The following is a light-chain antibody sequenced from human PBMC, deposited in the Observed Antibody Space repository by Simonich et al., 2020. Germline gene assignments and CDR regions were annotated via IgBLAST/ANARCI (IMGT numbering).Light chain of an antibody. J-gene: IGLJ2*01. CDR2: DVS. Sequence: QSALTQPRSVSGSPGQSVTISCTGTSSDVGGYNYVSWYQQHPGKAPKLMIYDVSNRPSGVPDRVSGSKSGNTASLTISGLQAEDEADYYCCSYAGSYTLVFGGGTKLTVL. CDR3: CSYAGSYTLV. V-gene: IGLV2-11*01. CDR1: SSDVGGYNY.